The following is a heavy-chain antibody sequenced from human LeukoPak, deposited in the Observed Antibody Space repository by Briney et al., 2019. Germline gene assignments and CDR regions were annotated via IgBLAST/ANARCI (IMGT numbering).Heavy chain of an antibody. V-gene: IGHV3-21*01. CDR2: ISSSSSYI. CDR3: AREHPSGWSFNYYYYGMDV. CDR1: GFTFSNAY. Sequence: GGSLRLSCAASGFTFSNAYMNWVRQAPGKGLEWVSSISSSSSYIYYADSVKGRFTISRDNAKNSLYLQMNSLRAEDTAVYYCAREHPSGWSFNYYYYGMDVWGQGTTVTVSS. D-gene: IGHD6-19*01. J-gene: IGHJ6*02.